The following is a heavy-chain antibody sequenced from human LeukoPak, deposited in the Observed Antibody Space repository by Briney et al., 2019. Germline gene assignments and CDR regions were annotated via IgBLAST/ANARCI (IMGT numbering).Heavy chain of an antibody. D-gene: IGHD6-19*01. CDR3: AKARIAVAFFDY. J-gene: IGHJ4*02. CDR1: GFTFRSYG. Sequence: GGSLRLSCAASGFTFRSYGMHWVRQAPGKGLEWVSAISGSGGSTYYADSVKGRFTISRDNSKNTLYLQMNSLRAEDTAVYYCAKARIAVAFFDYWGQGTLVTVSS. V-gene: IGHV3-23*01. CDR2: ISGSGGST.